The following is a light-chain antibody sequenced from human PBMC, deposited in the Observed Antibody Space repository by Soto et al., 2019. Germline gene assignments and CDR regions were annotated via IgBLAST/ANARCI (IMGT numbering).Light chain of an antibody. V-gene: IGLV2-14*01. CDR3: SSYTSSSSKV. CDR2: DVS. Sequence: QSVLTQPASVSGSPGQSITISCTGHSSDVGGYNYVSWYQQHPGKAPKLMIYDVSNRPSGVSNRFSGSKSGNTASLTISGLQAEDEADYYCSSYTSSSSKVFGTGTKVTVL. CDR1: SSDVGGYNY. J-gene: IGLJ1*01.